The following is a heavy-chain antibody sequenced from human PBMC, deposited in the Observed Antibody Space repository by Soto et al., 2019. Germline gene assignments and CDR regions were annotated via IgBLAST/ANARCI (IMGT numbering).Heavy chain of an antibody. CDR3: ARDFIVGAPDYFDY. J-gene: IGHJ4*01. CDR2: ISYDGRVK. CDR1: GFTFSDYP. V-gene: IGHV3-30*04. D-gene: IGHD1-26*01. Sequence: QPGGSLRLSCAASGFTFSDYPMHWVRQAPGKGLEWVAVISYDGRVKYYVDSVKGRFTISRDDSKNTLYLQMNSLRVDDTAVYYCARDFIVGAPDYFDYWG.